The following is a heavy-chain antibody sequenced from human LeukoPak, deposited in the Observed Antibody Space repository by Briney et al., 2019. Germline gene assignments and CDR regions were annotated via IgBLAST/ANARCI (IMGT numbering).Heavy chain of an antibody. CDR1: GFTFSRNW. D-gene: IGHD6-13*01. CDR3: AKTGIAAAGTADY. Sequence: PGGSLRLSCAASGFTFSRNWMSWVRQAPGKGLEWVSAISGSGGSTYYADSVKGRFTISRDNSKNTLYLQMNSLRAEDTAVYYCAKTGIAAAGTADYWGQGTLVTVSS. J-gene: IGHJ4*02. V-gene: IGHV3-23*01. CDR2: ISGSGGST.